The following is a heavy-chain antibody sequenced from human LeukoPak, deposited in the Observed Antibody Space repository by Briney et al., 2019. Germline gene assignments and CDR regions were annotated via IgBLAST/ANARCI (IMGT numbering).Heavy chain of an antibody. CDR2: IYYSGST. CDR3: ARSIVGATGGFDY. J-gene: IGHJ4*02. V-gene: IGHV4-39*01. CDR1: GGSISSYY. Sequence: SETLSLTCTVSGGSISSYYWGWVRQPPGKGLEWIGSIYYSGSTYYNPSLKSRVTISVDTSKNQFSLKLSSVTAADTAVYYCARSIVGATGGFDYWGQGTLVTVSS. D-gene: IGHD1-26*01.